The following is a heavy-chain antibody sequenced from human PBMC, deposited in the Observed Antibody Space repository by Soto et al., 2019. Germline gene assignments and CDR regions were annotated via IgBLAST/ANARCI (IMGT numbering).Heavy chain of an antibody. Sequence: QVQLVQSGAEVKKPGSSVKVSCKASGGTFSSYAISWVRQAPGQGLEWMGGIIPIFGTANYAQKFQGRVTITADKSTSTAYMELSSLRSEDTAVYYCARDCGTPTGTDLGWFDPWGQGTLVTVSS. CDR2: IIPIFGTA. J-gene: IGHJ5*02. V-gene: IGHV1-69*06. CDR3: ARDCGTPTGTDLGWFDP. D-gene: IGHD1-1*01. CDR1: GGTFSSYA.